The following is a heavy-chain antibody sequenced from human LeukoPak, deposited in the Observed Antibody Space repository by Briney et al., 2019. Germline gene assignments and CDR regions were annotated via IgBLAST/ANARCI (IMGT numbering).Heavy chain of an antibody. CDR2: ISTDGSRT. D-gene: IGHD5-12*01. CDR1: GFTFSTYW. Sequence: GGSLRLSCAASGFTFSTYWMHWVRQAPGEGLVWVSRISTDGSRTAYADSVKGRFTISRDNTKNTLFLQMNSLRAEDTAVYYCVREPPYDRMIDFWGQGTLVTVSS. V-gene: IGHV3-74*01. CDR3: VREPPYDRMIDF. J-gene: IGHJ4*02.